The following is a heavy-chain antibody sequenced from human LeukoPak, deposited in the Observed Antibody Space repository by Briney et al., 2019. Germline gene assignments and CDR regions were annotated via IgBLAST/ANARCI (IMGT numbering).Heavy chain of an antibody. CDR2: ISPTGSTT. V-gene: IGHV3-74*01. D-gene: IGHD6-6*01. CDR1: GFSFSGHW. CDR3: ARGPNSNWSGLDF. Sequence: GGSLRLSCIASGFSFSGHWMHWARQLPGKGLVWVSRISPTGSTTSYADSVKGRFAVSRDNAKNTLYLQVNNLRAEDTAVYYCARGPNSNWSGLDFWGQGTLLTVSS. J-gene: IGHJ4*02.